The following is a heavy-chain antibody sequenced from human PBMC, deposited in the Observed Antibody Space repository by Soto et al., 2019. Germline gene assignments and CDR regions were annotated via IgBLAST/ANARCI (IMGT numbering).Heavy chain of an antibody. CDR2: IYHSGST. CDR1: GGSISSGGYS. D-gene: IGHD5-12*01. Sequence: QLQLQESGSGLVKPSQTLSLTCAVSGGSISSGGYSWSWIRQPPGKGLEWIGYIYHSGSTYYNPSLKRRVTISVDRSKNQFSLKLSSVTAADTAVYYCARGRDGYNSASFDYWGQGTLVTVSS. CDR3: ARGRDGYNSASFDY. V-gene: IGHV4-30-2*01. J-gene: IGHJ4*02.